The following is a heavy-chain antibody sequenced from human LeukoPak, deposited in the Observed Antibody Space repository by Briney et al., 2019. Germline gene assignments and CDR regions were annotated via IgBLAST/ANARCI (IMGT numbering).Heavy chain of an antibody. J-gene: IGHJ4*02. CDR2: IYYTRST. V-gene: IGHV4-59*08. D-gene: IGHD2-15*01. Sequence: SETLSLTCTVSGGSISSCYWSWIRQPPGKGLEWIGYIYYTRSTNYSPSLKSRVIISVDTSKNQFSLKLSSVTAADTAVYYCARLDELLAFDYWGQGTLVTVSS. CDR3: ARLDELLAFDY. CDR1: GGSISSCY.